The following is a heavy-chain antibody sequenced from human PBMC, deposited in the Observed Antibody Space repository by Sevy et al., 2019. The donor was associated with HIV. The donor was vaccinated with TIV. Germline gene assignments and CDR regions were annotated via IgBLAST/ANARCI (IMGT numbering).Heavy chain of an antibody. CDR1: GFTFSSYW. J-gene: IGHJ3*01. CDR3: ARGAQTYDAFDV. CDR2: INSDGSST. Sequence: GGSLRLSCAASGFTFSSYWMHWVRQAPGKGLVWVSLINSDGSSTNYADSLKGRFTISRDNAKNTLYLLMNSLRAEDTAIYYCARGAQTYDAFDVWGQGTMVTVSS. V-gene: IGHV3-74*01.